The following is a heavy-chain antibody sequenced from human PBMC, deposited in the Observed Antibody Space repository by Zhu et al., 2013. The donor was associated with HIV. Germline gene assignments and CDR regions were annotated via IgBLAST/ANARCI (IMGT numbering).Heavy chain of an antibody. Sequence: QLVQSGAEVKKPGASVKVSCKASGYTFTSYGISWVRQAPGQGLEWMGWISAYNGNTHYAQKLQGRVTMTTDTSTSSAYMELRSLRSDDTAVYYCASGVMVRGVITVVDYWGQGTLVTVSS. CDR3: ASGVMVRGVITVVDY. CDR2: ISAYNGNT. V-gene: IGHV1-18*01. J-gene: IGHJ4*02. D-gene: IGHD3-10*01. CDR1: GYTFTSYG.